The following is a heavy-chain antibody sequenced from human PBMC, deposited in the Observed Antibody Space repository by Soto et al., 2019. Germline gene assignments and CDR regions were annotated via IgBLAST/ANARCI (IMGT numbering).Heavy chain of an antibody. D-gene: IGHD6-13*01. CDR2: IDFDGRST. Sequence: EVQLVESGGGLVQPGGSLRLSCAVSGFTFSNYYMQWVRQGPGKGLVYVARIDFDGRSTVHADSVKGRFTISRHNAKNTLYLQMNSLGAEDTGVYYCARGGSTSWLRALDLWGQGTLVTVSS. V-gene: IGHV3-74*01. J-gene: IGHJ5*02. CDR1: GFTFSNYY. CDR3: ARGGSTSWLRALDL.